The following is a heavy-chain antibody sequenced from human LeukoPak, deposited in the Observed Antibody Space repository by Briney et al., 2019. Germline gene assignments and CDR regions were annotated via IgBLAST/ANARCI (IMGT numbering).Heavy chain of an antibody. CDR2: IKSDESRT. D-gene: IGHD4-11*01. CDR1: GFTFSSYG. CDR3: ARGRLGYSDC. Sequence: GGSLRLPCAASGFTFSSYGMHWARQGPGKGLVWVSYIKSDESRTNYADSVKGRFTISRDNAKNTLYLQMNSLGAEDTAVYYCARGRLGYSDCWGQGTLVTVSS. J-gene: IGHJ4*02. V-gene: IGHV3-74*01.